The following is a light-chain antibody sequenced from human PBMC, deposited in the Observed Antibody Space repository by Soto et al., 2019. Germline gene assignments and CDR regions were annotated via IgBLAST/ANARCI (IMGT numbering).Light chain of an antibody. V-gene: IGKV1-39*01. Sequence: DIQMTQSPSSLSASVGDRVTITCRASQSISSYLNWYQQKPGKAPKLLIYAASSLQSGVPSRFSGCGSGTDLTLTISSLQPEEFATYYCQQSYRTPRTVGQGPVLEIK. J-gene: IGKJ2*01. CDR3: QQSYRTPRT. CDR2: AAS. CDR1: QSISSY.